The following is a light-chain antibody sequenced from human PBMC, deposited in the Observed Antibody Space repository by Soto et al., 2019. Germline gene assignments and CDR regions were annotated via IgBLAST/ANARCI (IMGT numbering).Light chain of an antibody. CDR2: LGS. Sequence: DIVMTKSPLSLPVTPGEPASISCRSSQNLLHSNGYNYLDWYLQKPGQSPQLLIFLGSNRASGVPDRFSGSGSGTDFTLNISRVEAEDVGVYYCIQYRQTPRTFGGGTKVESK. CDR1: QNLLHSNGYNY. CDR3: IQYRQTPRT. V-gene: IGKV2-28*01. J-gene: IGKJ4*01.